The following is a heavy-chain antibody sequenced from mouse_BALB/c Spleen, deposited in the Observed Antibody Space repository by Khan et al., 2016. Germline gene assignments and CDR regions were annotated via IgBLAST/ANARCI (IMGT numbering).Heavy chain of an antibody. Sequence: EVQLQESGPDLETPSQSLSLTCPVTAHSITSGYSWHWIRQFPGNKLKWMRYIHYSCSIKYNPSLKSRISITRDTSKNQCILQLHSVTTEDTATYYCARDPPGDVWAKSSTLTVFS. CDR1: AHSITSGYS. CDR3: ARDPPGDV. CDR2: IHYSCSI. V-gene: IGHV3-1*02. J-gene: IGHJ2*01. D-gene: IGHD2-13*01.